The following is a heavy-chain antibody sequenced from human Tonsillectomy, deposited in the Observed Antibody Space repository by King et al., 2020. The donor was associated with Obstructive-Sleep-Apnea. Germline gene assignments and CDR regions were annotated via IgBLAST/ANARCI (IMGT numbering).Heavy chain of an antibody. CDR2: IKSKTVGGTT. J-gene: IGHJ6*02. CDR1: GFTFSNAW. Sequence: EVQLVESGGGLVKPGGSLRLSCAASGFTFSNAWMSWVRQAPGKGLEWVGRIKSKTVGGTTDYAAPVKGRFTISRDDSKNTLYLQMNSLKTEDTAVYYCTRSLAYYYGMDVWGQGTTVTVSS. D-gene: IGHD1-26*01. CDR3: TRSLAYYYGMDV. V-gene: IGHV3-15*01.